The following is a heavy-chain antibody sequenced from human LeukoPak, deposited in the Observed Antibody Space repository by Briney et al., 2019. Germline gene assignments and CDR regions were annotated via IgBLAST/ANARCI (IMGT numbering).Heavy chain of an antibody. Sequence: SETLSLTCTVSGGSISSSSYYWGWIRQPPGKGLEWIGSIYYSGSTYYNPSLKSRVTISVDTSKNQFSLKLSSVTAADTAVYYCARGHYDSTLGYYYYYYMDVWGKGTTVTVSS. V-gene: IGHV4-39*07. J-gene: IGHJ6*03. D-gene: IGHD3-22*01. CDR3: ARGHYDSTLGYYYYYYMDV. CDR1: GGSISSSSYY. CDR2: IYYSGST.